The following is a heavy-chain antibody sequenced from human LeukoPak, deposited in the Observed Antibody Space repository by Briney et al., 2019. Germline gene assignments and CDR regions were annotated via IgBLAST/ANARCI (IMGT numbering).Heavy chain of an antibody. Sequence: GGSLRPSCAASGFTFSSFDMSWVRQAPGKGLEWVSGISASGGSLYYGDSVQGRFTISRDNAKNTLYLQMNSLRAEDTAVYYCARGGVSRWFDPWGQGTLVTVSS. CDR3: ARGGVSRWFDP. CDR1: GFTFSSFD. V-gene: IGHV3-23*01. J-gene: IGHJ5*02. D-gene: IGHD2-8*01. CDR2: ISASGGSL.